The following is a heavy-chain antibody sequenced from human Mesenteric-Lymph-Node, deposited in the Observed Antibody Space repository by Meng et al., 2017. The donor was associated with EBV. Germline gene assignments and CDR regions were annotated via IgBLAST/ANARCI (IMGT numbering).Heavy chain of an antibody. Sequence: QGQLQQWGAGLFKPSETLSLTCAVYGGSFSGQYWSWIRQPPGKGLEWIGELNRSGNTNYNPFFKGRVTISVDTSKNQFSLKLSSVTAADTAVYYCARGLGAPNLYYDSNALDYWGQGTLVTVSS. CDR3: ARGLGAPNLYYDSNALDY. CDR2: LNRSGNT. CDR1: GGSFSGQY. D-gene: IGHD3-22*01. J-gene: IGHJ4*02. V-gene: IGHV4-34*01.